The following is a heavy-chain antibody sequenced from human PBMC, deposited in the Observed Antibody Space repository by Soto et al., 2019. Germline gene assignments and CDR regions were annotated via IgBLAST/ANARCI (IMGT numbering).Heavy chain of an antibody. CDR2: IVVGNGNT. J-gene: IGHJ6*02. Sequence: ASVKVSCKASGFTVSDSAVQWVRQARGQPLEWIGYIVVGNGNTNFAQRFQERVTLTSDKSRGTAYMELRSLRSEDTAVYYCARGRNGFLESLYGMDVWGQGTTVTVSS. D-gene: IGHD3-3*01. CDR1: GFTVSDSA. CDR3: ARGRNGFLESLYGMDV. V-gene: IGHV1-58*01.